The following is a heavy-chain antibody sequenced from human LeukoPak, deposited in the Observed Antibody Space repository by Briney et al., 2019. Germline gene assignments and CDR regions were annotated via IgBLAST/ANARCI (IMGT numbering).Heavy chain of an antibody. CDR3: AKQLGYCSDGSCYFPY. D-gene: IGHD2-15*01. J-gene: IGHJ4*02. CDR2: ISNNGGYT. V-gene: IGHV3-23*01. CDR1: GFTFSSSA. Sequence: GGSLRLSCAASGFTFSSSAMSWVRQAPGKGLEWASAISNNGGYTYYADSVQGRFTISRDNSKSTLCLQMNSLRAEDTAVYYCAKQLGYCSDGSCYFPYWGQGTLVTVSS.